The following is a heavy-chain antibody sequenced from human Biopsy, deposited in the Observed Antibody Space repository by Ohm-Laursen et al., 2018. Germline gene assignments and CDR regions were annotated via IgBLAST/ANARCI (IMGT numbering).Heavy chain of an antibody. J-gene: IGHJ4*02. D-gene: IGHD3-10*01. CDR2: VFDRGTT. CDR3: AHGSGSYYKWDF. CDR1: GDSITRSY. Sequence: SDTLSLTWTLSGDSITRSYWSWIRQSPGKGLEWIGHVFDRGTTNYNPSVGSRVTMSEETSKKQFSLKMTPVTAADTAIYYCAHGSGSYYKWDFWGRGILVTVSS. V-gene: IGHV4-59*08.